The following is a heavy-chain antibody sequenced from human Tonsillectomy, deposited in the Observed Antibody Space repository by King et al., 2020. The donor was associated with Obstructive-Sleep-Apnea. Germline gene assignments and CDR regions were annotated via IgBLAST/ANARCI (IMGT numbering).Heavy chain of an antibody. Sequence: QLVQSGAEVKNPGASVKVSCKASGYTLTGYYMHWVRQAPGQGLEWMGWINPHSGGTNYAQKFQGRVTMTGDTSISTAYMELSRLRSDDTAVYYCARVGDGRSDYWGQGTLVTVSS. J-gene: IGHJ4*02. D-gene: IGHD3-3*01. CDR3: ARVGDGRSDY. CDR1: GYTLTGYY. V-gene: IGHV1-2*02. CDR2: INPHSGGT.